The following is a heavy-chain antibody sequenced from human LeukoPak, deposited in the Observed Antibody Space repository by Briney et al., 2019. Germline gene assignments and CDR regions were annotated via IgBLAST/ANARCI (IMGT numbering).Heavy chain of an antibody. CDR2: IYYLGST. CDR1: GRSISRGGYY. Sequence: SETLSLTCTVSGRSISRGGYYWSWIRQHPGKGLEWIGYIYYLGSTYYNPYLKSRVTISVDTSKNQFSLNLSSVTAADTAVYYCARVPMGASYYYMDVWGKGTTVTVSS. D-gene: IGHD1-26*01. CDR3: ARVPMGASYYYMDV. J-gene: IGHJ6*03. V-gene: IGHV4-31*03.